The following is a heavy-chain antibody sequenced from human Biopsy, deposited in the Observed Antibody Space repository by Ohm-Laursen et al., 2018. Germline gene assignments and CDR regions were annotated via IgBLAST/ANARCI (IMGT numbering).Heavy chain of an antibody. CDR3: SKRDLSGTSPV. Sequence: SDTLSLTCTVSGGPFGINSHYWIWIRQPPGKGLEWIASIYYGGTTHSNASLQGRVTISVDQPKNQFSLRLTSVTAADTAVYYCSKRDLSGTSPVWGQGTTVTVSS. D-gene: IGHD1-26*01. CDR2: IYYGGTT. CDR1: GGPFGINSHY. J-gene: IGHJ6*02. V-gene: IGHV4-39*01.